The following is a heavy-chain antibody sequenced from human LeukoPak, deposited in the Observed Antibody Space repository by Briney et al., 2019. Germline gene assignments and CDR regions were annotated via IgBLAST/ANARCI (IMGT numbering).Heavy chain of an antibody. V-gene: IGHV1-2*02. D-gene: IGHD3-22*01. Sequence: ASVKVSCKASGYTFTGYYMHWVRQAPGQGLEWMGWINPNSGGTNYAQKFQGRVTMTRDTSISTAFMELSRLRSDDTAVYYCARGLYDSSGLGHFDYRGQGTLVTVSS. CDR3: ARGLYDSSGLGHFDY. J-gene: IGHJ4*02. CDR2: INPNSGGT. CDR1: GYTFTGYY.